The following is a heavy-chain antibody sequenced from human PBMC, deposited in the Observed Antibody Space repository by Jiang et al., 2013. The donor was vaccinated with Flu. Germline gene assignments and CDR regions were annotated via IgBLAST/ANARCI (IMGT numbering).Heavy chain of an antibody. CDR1: GFTFSSYA. J-gene: IGHJ4*02. CDR3: ARDREYSSSWFPGD. D-gene: IGHD6-13*01. V-gene: IGHV3-30*04. Sequence: CAASGFTFSSYAMHWVRQAPGKGLEWVAVISYDGSNKYYADSVKGRFTISRDNSKNTLYLQMNSLRAEDTAVYYCARDREYSSSWFPGDWGQGTLVTVSS. CDR2: ISYDGSNK.